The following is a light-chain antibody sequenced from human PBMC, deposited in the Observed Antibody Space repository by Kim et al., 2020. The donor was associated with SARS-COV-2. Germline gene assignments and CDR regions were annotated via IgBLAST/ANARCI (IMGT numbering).Light chain of an antibody. CDR3: NSRDSNDNVV. Sequence: VALGQTVRITCQGDSLRSYYATWYQQKPGQAPILVIYGKNNRPSGIPDRFSGSSSGSTASLTITGTQAGDEADYYCNSRDSNDNVVFGGGTKVTVL. V-gene: IGLV3-19*01. CDR1: SLRSYY. CDR2: GKN. J-gene: IGLJ2*01.